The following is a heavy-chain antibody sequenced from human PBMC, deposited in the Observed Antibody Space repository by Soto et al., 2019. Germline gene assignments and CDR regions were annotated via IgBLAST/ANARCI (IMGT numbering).Heavy chain of an antibody. V-gene: IGHV1-8*01. CDR1: GYTFTNYD. J-gene: IGHJ4*02. Sequence: ASVKVSCKASGYTFTNYDINWVRQATGQGLEWMGWMTPNSGNTGYAQKFQGRVTMTRDTSKSTAYMELSSLRSEDTAVYYCARNTYGLGDFDDWGQGTLVTVSS. CDR3: ARNTYGLGDFDD. D-gene: IGHD1-26*01. CDR2: MTPNSGNT.